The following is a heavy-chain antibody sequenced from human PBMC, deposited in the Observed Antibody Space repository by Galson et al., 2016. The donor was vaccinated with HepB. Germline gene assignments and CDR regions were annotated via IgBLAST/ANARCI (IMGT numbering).Heavy chain of an antibody. J-gene: IGHJ6*02. CDR3: AKGGELRGVYYYYGMDV. CDR2: IWYDGSNK. D-gene: IGHD1-26*01. CDR1: GFTFSSYG. V-gene: IGHV3-33*03. Sequence: SLRLSCAASGFTFSSYGMHWVRQAPGKGLEWVAVIWYDGSNKYYADSVKARFTISRDNSKNTLYRQMNSLRAEDTAVYYCAKGGELRGVYYYYGMDVWGQGTTVTVSS.